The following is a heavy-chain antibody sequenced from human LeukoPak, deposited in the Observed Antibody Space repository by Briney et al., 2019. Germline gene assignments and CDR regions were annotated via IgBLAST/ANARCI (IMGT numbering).Heavy chain of an antibody. CDR1: GGSFSGYY. V-gene: IGHV4-34*01. Sequence: SETLSLTCAVYGGSFSGYYWSWLRQPPGKGLEWIGEINHSGSTNYNPSLKSRVTISVDTSKNQFSLKLSSVTAADTAVYYCAREVMTTVTRSLDYWGQGTLVTVSS. D-gene: IGHD4-17*01. CDR2: INHSGST. J-gene: IGHJ4*02. CDR3: AREVMTTVTRSLDY.